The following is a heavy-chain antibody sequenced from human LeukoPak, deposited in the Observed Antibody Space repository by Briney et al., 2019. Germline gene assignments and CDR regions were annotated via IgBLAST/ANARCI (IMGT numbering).Heavy chain of an antibody. V-gene: IGHV1-18*01. CDR1: GYTFTSYG. Sequence: GASVKVSCKASGYTFTSYGISWVRQAPGQGLEWMGWISAYNGNTNYAQKFQGRVTMTRNTSISTAYMELSSLRYEDAAVYYCARAYRGSYYTAFDFWGQGTMVTVSS. D-gene: IGHD1-26*01. CDR2: ISAYNGNT. CDR3: ARAYRGSYYTAFDF. J-gene: IGHJ3*01.